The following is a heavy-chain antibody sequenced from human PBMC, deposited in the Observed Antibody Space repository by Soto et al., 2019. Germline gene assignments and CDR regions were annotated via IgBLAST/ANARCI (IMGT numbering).Heavy chain of an antibody. CDR3: AKAPHASDYAGRGLDF. D-gene: IGHD4-17*01. J-gene: IGHJ4*02. CDR2: ITSGGNRV. Sequence: EVQLLESGGGLGQPGGCLRLCCAASGFYFDSYAMGWDCQAPGKWVEWGIAITSGGNRVYYTDSVQRRLVISRDNSKNTPYLQMSSLRIEDTAVFYCAKAPHASDYAGRGLDFWGQGTQVTVSS. CDR1: GFYFDSYA. V-gene: IGHV3-23*01.